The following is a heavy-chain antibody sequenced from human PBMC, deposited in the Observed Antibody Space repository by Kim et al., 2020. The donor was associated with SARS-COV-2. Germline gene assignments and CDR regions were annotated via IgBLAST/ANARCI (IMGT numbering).Heavy chain of an antibody. D-gene: IGHD3-22*01. CDR3: ARGRGYYYDSSGSDY. V-gene: IGHV4-39*07. J-gene: IGHJ4*02. Sequence: PALKSRVTISVDTSKNQFSLKLSSVTAADTAVYYCARGRGYYYDSSGSDYWGQGTLVTVSS.